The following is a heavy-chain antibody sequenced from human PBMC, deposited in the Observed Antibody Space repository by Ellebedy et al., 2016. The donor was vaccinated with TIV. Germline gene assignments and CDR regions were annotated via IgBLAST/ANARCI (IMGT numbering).Heavy chain of an antibody. D-gene: IGHD2-8*02. Sequence: GESLKISCVASGFTFSSYGMHWVRQAPGKGLEWVAVVWFDGSNEDYANSVKGRFTISRDNSKNTLYLQMNSLRAEDTAVYYCARVSGSGVCYNCWFDPWGQGTLVTVSS. CDR3: ARVSGSGVCYNCWFDP. CDR1: GFTFSSYG. J-gene: IGHJ5*02. V-gene: IGHV3-33*01. CDR2: VWFDGSNE.